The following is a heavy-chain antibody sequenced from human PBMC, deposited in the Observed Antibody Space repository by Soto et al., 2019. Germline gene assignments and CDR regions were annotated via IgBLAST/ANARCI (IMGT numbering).Heavy chain of an antibody. CDR2: INNDGSGT. CDR3: AKLPDPTTVTTK. CDR1: GLTFSTYW. Sequence: EVQLVESGGGLVQPGGTLRLSCAASGLTFSTYWMHWVRQAPGKGLMWVARINNDGSGTIYADSVKGRLTIFRDNDKNTMYLQMNSLRAEDTAVYYCAKLPDPTTVTTKWGQGTQVIVSS. V-gene: IGHV3-74*01. J-gene: IGHJ4*02. D-gene: IGHD4-17*01.